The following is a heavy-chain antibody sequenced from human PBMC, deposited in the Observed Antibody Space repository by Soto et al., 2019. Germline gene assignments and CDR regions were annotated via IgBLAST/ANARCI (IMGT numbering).Heavy chain of an antibody. CDR2: ISYDGSNK. CDR1: GFTFSSYA. D-gene: IGHD3-22*01. Sequence: GGSLRLSCAGSGFTFSSYAMHWVRQAPGKGLEWVAVISYDGSNKYYADSVKGRFTISRDNSKNTLYLQMNSLRAEDTAVYYCARDGGHYYDSSGYSYYYYYYGMDVWGQGTTVTVSS. CDR3: ARDGGHYYDSSGYSYYYYYYGMDV. J-gene: IGHJ6*02. V-gene: IGHV3-30-3*01.